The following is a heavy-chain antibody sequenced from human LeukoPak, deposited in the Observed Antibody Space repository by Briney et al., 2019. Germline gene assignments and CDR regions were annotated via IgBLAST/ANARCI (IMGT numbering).Heavy chain of an antibody. J-gene: IGHJ4*02. V-gene: IGHV3-23*01. D-gene: IGHD6-19*01. CDR1: GVTFSSYA. Sequence: SGGSLRLSCAASGVTFSSYAMSWVRQAPGKGLELVSAISGSGGSTYYADSVKGWFTISRDNSKNTLYLQMNSLRAEDTAVYYCAKDRSYSSGWFTPPDYWGQGTLVTVSS. CDR2: ISGSGGST. CDR3: AKDRSYSSGWFTPPDY.